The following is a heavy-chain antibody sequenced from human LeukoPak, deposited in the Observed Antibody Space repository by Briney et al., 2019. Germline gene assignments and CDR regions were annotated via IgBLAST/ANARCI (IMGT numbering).Heavy chain of an antibody. CDR1: GGTFSSYA. V-gene: IGHV1-69*04. CDR3: ARARSVTTPYFDY. D-gene: IGHD4-17*01. CDR2: IIPILGIA. Sequence: SVKVSCKASGGTFSSYAISWVRQAPGQGLEWMGRIIPILGIANYAQKFQGRVTTTADKSTSTAYMELSSLRSEDTAVYYCARARSVTTPYFDYWGQGTLVTVSS. J-gene: IGHJ4*02.